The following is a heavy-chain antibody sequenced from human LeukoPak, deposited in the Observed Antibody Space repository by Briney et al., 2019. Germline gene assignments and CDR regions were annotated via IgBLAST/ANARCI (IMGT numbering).Heavy chain of an antibody. CDR3: ARDLRSSSLNWFDP. CDR1: GGTFTSYA. Sequence: GASVKVSCKASGGTFTSYAINWVRQAPGQGLEWMGRIIPVLAMANYAQKFQGRVTMTEDTSTDTAYMELRSLRSDDTAVYYCARDLRSSSLNWFDPWGQGTLVTVSS. J-gene: IGHJ5*02. CDR2: IIPVLAMA. V-gene: IGHV1-69*04. D-gene: IGHD6-13*01.